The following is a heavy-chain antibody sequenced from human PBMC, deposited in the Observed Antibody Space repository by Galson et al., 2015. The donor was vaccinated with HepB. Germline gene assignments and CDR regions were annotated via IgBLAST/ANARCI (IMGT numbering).Heavy chain of an antibody. D-gene: IGHD3-10*01. V-gene: IGHV1-8*01. J-gene: IGHJ5*02. Sequence: SVKVSCKASGYTFTSYDINWVRQATGQGLEWMGWMNPNSGNTGYAQKFQGRVTMTRNTSISTAYMELSSLRSEDTAVYYCARGREMVRGVIASRREKHNWFDPWGQGTLVTVSS. CDR1: GYTFTSYD. CDR3: ARGREMVRGVIASRREKHNWFDP. CDR2: MNPNSGNT.